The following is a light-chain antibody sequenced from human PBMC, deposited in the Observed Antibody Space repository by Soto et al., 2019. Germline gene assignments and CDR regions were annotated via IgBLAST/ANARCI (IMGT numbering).Light chain of an antibody. CDR1: QSVSSN. J-gene: IGKJ5*01. Sequence: EIEMTQSPATLSLSPGERATLYCWASQSVSSNLAWYQQKPGQAPRLLIYGASTRVTGVPARFSGSGSGTEFILIISSLQSEDFAVYYCQQYGSSPTFGQGTRLEIK. V-gene: IGKV3-15*01. CDR3: QQYGSSPT. CDR2: GAS.